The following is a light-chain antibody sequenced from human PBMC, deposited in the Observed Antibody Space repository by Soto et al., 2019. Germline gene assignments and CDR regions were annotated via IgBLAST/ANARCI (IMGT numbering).Light chain of an antibody. Sequence: ALTQSPGSLSFSPGERATLSCKTSHSSGSNFVAWYQQKPGQAPRLLIYAAVTRATGIPDRFSGSASGTDFTLTISCLQSEDFATYYCQQYYSYPLTFGQGTRLEIK. CDR2: AAV. V-gene: IGKV3-20*01. CDR3: QQYYSYPLT. J-gene: IGKJ5*01. CDR1: HSSGSNF.